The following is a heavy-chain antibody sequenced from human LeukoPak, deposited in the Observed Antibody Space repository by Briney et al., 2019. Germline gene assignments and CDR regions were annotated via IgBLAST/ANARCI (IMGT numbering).Heavy chain of an antibody. CDR1: GFTFSDYE. Sequence: GGSLRLSCAVSGFTFSDYEINWVRQAPGKGLEWVSYISSSAGTIYYADSVKGRFTISRDNGKNSLYLQMNSLRAEDTAVYYCARDPSYYYGMDVWGQGTTVTVS. J-gene: IGHJ6*02. CDR3: ARDPSYYYGMDV. CDR2: ISSSAGTI. V-gene: IGHV3-48*03.